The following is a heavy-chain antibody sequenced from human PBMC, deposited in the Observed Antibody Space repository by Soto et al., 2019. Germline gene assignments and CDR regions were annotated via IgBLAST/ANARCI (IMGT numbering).Heavy chain of an antibody. J-gene: IGHJ5*02. CDR3: ARFSPPRKSYDSNPGWFDP. D-gene: IGHD3-22*01. Sequence: SETLSLTCTVDSISTYYWNWIRQPPGKGLEWIGYIYYLGRTNYNSSLKSRITMSIDTSTNQFSLNLSSVTAADTAVYYCARFSPPRKSYDSNPGWFDPWGQGIMVTVSS. CDR2: IYYLGRT. CDR1: SISTYY. V-gene: IGHV4-59*01.